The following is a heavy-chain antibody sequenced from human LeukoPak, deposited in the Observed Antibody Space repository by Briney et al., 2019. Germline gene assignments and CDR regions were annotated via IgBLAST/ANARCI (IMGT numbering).Heavy chain of an antibody. D-gene: IGHD2-2*01. CDR3: ATTGPYCSSTSCYDDYYYYYMDV. J-gene: IGHJ6*03. CDR2: ISGSGGST. CDR1: GFTFSSYA. V-gene: IGHV3-23*01. Sequence: GGSLRLSCAASGFTFSSYAMSWVRRAPGKGLEWVSGISGSGGSTYYADSVKGRFTISRDNSKNTLYLQMNSLRAEDTAVYYCATTGPYCSSTSCYDDYYYYYMDVWGKGTTVTVSS.